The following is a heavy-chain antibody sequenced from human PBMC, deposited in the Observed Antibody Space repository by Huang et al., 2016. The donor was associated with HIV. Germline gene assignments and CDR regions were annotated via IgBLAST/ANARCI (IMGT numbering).Heavy chain of an antibody. D-gene: IGHD6-13*01. CDR1: GYIFTNYD. CDR2: MNPGSGNR. CDR3: AKGRGGKQQLITQSFYYYYCMDV. Sequence: QVQLVQSGAEVRMPGASVKVSCKASGYIFTNYDIHWVRPATGQGLEWMEWMNPGSGNRVYAQTFQGSVTFSGNATKSTAYMELSSLRAEDTAVYFCAKGRGGKQQLITQSFYYYYCMDVWGGGTTVTVSS. V-gene: IGHV1-8*02. J-gene: IGHJ6*04.